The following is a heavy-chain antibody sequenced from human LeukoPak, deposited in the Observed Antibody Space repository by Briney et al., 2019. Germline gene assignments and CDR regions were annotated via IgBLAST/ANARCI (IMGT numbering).Heavy chain of an antibody. J-gene: IGHJ5*02. V-gene: IGHV4-30-4*01. CDR1: GGSISSGDYY. CDR2: IYYSGST. CDR3: ARVDINWFDP. Sequence: SQTLSLTCTVSGGSISSGDYYWSWLRHPPGKGLEWIRYIYYSGSTYYNPSLKSRVAISVDTSKNQFSLKLSSVTAADTAVYYGARVDINWFDPWGQGTLVTVSS. D-gene: IGHD3-9*01.